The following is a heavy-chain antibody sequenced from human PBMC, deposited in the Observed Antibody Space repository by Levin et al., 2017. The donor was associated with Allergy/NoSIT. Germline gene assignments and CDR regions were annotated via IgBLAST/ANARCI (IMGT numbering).Heavy chain of an antibody. CDR3: AKGIDYGDYVSPFDY. CDR1: GFTFSSYA. V-gene: IGHV3-23*01. CDR2: ISGSGGST. Sequence: GGSLRLSCAASGFTFSSYAMSWVRQAPGKGLEWVSAISGSGGSTYYADSVKGRFTISRDNSKNTLYLQMNSLRAEDTAVYYCAKGIDYGDYVSPFDYWGQGTVVTVSS. J-gene: IGHJ4*02. D-gene: IGHD4-17*01.